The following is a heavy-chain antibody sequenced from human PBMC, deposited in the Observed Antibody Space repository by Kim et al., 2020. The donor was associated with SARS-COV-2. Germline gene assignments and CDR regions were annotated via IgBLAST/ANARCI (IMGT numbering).Heavy chain of an antibody. V-gene: IGHV4-59*01. D-gene: IGHD3-9*01. CDR3: ARVMGGNILTGYTFMDV. J-gene: IGHJ6*02. CDR1: GGSISSYY. Sequence: SETLSLTCTVSGGSISSYYWSWIRQPPGKGLEWIGYIYYSGSTNYNPSLKSRVTISVDTSKNQFSLKLSSVTAADTAVYYCARVMGGNILTGYTFMDVWGQGTTVTVSS. CDR2: IYYSGST.